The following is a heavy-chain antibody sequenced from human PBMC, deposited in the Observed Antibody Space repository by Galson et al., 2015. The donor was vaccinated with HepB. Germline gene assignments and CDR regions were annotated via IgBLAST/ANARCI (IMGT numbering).Heavy chain of an antibody. V-gene: IGHV3-21*01. CDR2: ISSSSSYI. CDR1: GFTFSSYS. J-gene: IGHJ4*02. D-gene: IGHD6-13*01. Sequence: SLRLSCAASGFTFSSYSMNWVRQAPGKGLEWVSSISSSSSYIYYADSVKGRFTISRDNAKNSPYLQMNSLRAEDTAVYYCARAGRGYSSSWYDYWGQGTLVTVSS. CDR3: ARAGRGYSSSWYDY.